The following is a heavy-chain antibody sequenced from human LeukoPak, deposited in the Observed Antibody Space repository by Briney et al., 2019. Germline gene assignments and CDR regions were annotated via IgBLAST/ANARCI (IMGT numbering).Heavy chain of an antibody. CDR3: AKEGTTVVRRGYGMDV. D-gene: IGHD4-23*01. J-gene: IGHJ6*02. CDR1: GYSFTSNW. CDR2: IYPGDSDT. V-gene: IGHV5-51*01. Sequence: GESLKISCKGSGYSFTSNWIARVRQMPGKGLEWMGIIYPGDSDTRYSPSFQGQVTISADKSISTTYLQWSSLKASDTAMYYCAKEGTTVVRRGYGMDVWGQGTSVTVSS.